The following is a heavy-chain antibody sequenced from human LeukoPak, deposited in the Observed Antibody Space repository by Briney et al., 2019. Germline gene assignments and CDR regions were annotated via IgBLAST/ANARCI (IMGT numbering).Heavy chain of an antibody. D-gene: IGHD6-13*01. CDR2: ISSSGSTI. CDR1: GFTFSSYE. CDR3: ARYSLQQLPPSYFDY. V-gene: IGHV3-48*03. J-gene: IGHJ4*02. Sequence: GGSLRLSCAASGFTFSSYEMNGVRQAPGKGLEWVSYISSSGSTIYYADSVKGRFTISRDNAKNSLYLQMNSLRAEDTAVYYCARYSLQQLPPSYFDYWGQGTLVAVSS.